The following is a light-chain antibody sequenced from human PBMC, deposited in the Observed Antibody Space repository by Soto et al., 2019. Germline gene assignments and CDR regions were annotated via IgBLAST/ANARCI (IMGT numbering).Light chain of an antibody. V-gene: IGKV3-11*01. CDR2: DAS. CDR1: QSVNSF. CDR3: QQRDNWPT. Sequence: EIVLTQSPATLSLSPGERATLSCRASQSVNSFLAWYQQKPVQAPRLLIYDASTKATGIPARFSGSVSGTDFTHTISSLEPEDFAVYYFQQRDNWPTFGQVTKLEIK. J-gene: IGKJ2*01.